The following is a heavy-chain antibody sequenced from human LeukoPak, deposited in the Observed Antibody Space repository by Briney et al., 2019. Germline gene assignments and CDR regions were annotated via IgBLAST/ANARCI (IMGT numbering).Heavy chain of an antibody. Sequence: SETLSLTRTVSGGSISSYYWSWIRQPPGKGLEWIGYIYYSGSTNYNPSLKSRVTISVDTSKNQFSLKLSSVTAADTAVYYCAGRNAAFDIWGQGTMVTVSS. J-gene: IGHJ3*02. CDR2: IYYSGST. V-gene: IGHV4-59*12. CDR3: AGRNAAFDI. CDR1: GGSISSYY.